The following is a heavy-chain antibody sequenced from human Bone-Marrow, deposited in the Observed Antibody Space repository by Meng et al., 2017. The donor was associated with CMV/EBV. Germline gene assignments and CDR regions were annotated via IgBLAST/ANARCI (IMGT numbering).Heavy chain of an antibody. V-gene: IGHV4-61*01. CDR1: GGSVSSGSYY. CDR3: ARNRLSGPTLDY. J-gene: IGHJ4*02. D-gene: IGHD6-19*01. Sequence: GSLRLSCTVSGGSVSSGSYYWSWIRQPPGKGLEWIGYIYYSGSTNYNPSLKSRVTIPVDTSKNQFSLKLSSVTAADTAVYYCARNRLSGPTLDYWGQGTLVTVSS. CDR2: IYYSGST.